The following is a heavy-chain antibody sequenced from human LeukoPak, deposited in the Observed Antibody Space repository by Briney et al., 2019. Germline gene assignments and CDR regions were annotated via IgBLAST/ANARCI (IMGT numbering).Heavy chain of an antibody. J-gene: IGHJ4*02. Sequence: GGSLRLSCAASGFTFSDYYMSWIRQAPGKGLEWVSSISSSSSYIYYADSVKDRFTISRDNAKNSVYLQMNSLRAEDTAVYYCARRNGYSVAYFDYWGQGTLVSVSS. CDR3: ARRNGYSVAYFDY. D-gene: IGHD5-24*01. CDR2: ISSSSSYI. V-gene: IGHV3-11*06. CDR1: GFTFSDYY.